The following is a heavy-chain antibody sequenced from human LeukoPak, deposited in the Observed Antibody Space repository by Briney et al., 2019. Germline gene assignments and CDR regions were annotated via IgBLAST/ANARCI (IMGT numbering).Heavy chain of an antibody. J-gene: IGHJ4*02. D-gene: IGHD2-21*01. V-gene: IGHV1-2*06. CDR2: INPNRGGT. Sequence: ASVKVSCKASGYTFTGYYMHWVRQAPGQGLEWMGRINPNRGGTNYAQKFQGRVTMTRDTSISTAYMELSRLRSDDTAVYYCASLAAIPSFDYWGQGTLVTVSS. CDR3: ASLAAIPSFDY. CDR1: GYTFTGYY.